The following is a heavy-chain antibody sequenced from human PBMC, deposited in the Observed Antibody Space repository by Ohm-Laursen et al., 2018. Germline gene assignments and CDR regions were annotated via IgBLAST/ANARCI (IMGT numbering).Heavy chain of an antibody. V-gene: IGHV3-48*03. CDR2: TSSSGSTI. CDR3: ARGGRGSAFDI. J-gene: IGHJ3*02. D-gene: IGHD2-15*01. CDR1: GFTFSSYE. Sequence: SLRLSCAASGFTFSSYEMNWVRQAPGKGLEWVSFTSSSGSTINYADSVKGRFTVSRDNAKRSLHLQMNSLRAEDTALYHCARGGRGSAFDIWGQGTMVTVS.